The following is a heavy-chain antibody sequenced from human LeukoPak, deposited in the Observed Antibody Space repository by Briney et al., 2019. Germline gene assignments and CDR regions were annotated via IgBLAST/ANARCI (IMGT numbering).Heavy chain of an antibody. D-gene: IGHD3-10*01. CDR1: GFTFSSYG. CDR2: ISGSGDNT. J-gene: IGHJ4*02. CDR3: VKVMSRSYDD. V-gene: IGHV3-23*01. Sequence: GGSLRLSSVASGFTFSSYGMSWVRQTPGKGLEWVSGISGSGDNTYYAEFVQGRFTVSRDNSKNTLILQMNSLRAEDTAVYYCVKVMSRSYDDWGQGTLVTVSS.